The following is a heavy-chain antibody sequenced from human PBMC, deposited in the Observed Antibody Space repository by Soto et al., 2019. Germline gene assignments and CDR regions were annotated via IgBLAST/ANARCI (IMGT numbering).Heavy chain of an antibody. D-gene: IGHD2-15*01. Sequence: QVQLVQSGAEVKKPGSSVKVSCKASGGTFSSYTISWVRQAPGQGLEWMGRIIPILGIANYAQKFQGRVTITADKSTSTAYMELSSLRSEDTAVYYCAGQVGYCSGGSCYPFDYWGQGTLVTVSS. V-gene: IGHV1-69*02. CDR2: IIPILGIA. CDR1: GGTFSSYT. J-gene: IGHJ4*02. CDR3: AGQVGYCSGGSCYPFDY.